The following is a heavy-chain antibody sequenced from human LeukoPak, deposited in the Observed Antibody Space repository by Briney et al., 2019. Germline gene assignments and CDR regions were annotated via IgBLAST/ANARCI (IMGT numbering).Heavy chain of an antibody. CDR2: IGTAGDT. D-gene: IGHD5-18*01. V-gene: IGHV3-13*01. CDR1: GFTFSSSD. CDR3: ARWGSYGREALDY. Sequence: GGPLRSSCPAPGFTFSSSDRHWVRQAQEKGLGWVSAIGTAGDTYYPGSVKGRFTISRENAKNSLYLQMNSLRAGDTAVYYCARWGSYGREALDYWGQGTLVTVSS. J-gene: IGHJ4*02.